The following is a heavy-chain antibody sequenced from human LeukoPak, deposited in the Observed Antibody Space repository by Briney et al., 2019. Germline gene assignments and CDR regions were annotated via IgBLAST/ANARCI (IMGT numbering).Heavy chain of an antibody. Sequence: ASVKVSCKASGYTFTSYYMHWVRQAPGQGLEWMGIINPSGGSTSYAQKFQGRVTMTRDTSTSTVYMELSSLRSEDTAVYYCARDRNSGYSYGPAGYWGQGTLVTVSS. J-gene: IGHJ4*02. D-gene: IGHD5-18*01. CDR1: GYTFTSYY. CDR3: ARDRNSGYSYGPAGY. V-gene: IGHV1-46*01. CDR2: INPSGGST.